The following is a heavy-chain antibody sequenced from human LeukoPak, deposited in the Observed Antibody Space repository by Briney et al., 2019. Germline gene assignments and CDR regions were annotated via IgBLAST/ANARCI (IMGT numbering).Heavy chain of an antibody. CDR2: VSGNGGTT. D-gene: IGHD6-13*01. J-gene: IGHJ4*02. CDR1: GFTFIGDA. CDR3: AKDLRGTSSWYLVDY. Sequence: GGSLRLSCAASGFTFIGDAMTWVRQAPGKGLEWVSVVSGNGGTTHYADSVKGRFTISRDNSKNTLYLQMNGLRAEDTAIYYCAKDLRGTSSWYLVDYWGQGTLVTVSS. V-gene: IGHV3-23*01.